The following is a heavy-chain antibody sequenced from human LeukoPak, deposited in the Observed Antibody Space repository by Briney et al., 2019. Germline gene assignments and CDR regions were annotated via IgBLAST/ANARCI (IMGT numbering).Heavy chain of an antibody. J-gene: IGHJ4*02. CDR2: IKSKAHGGTT. V-gene: IGHV3-15*01. Sequence: GGSLRLSCAASGFTFKNAWMSWVRQAPGKGLEWLGRIKSKAHGGTTDYSAPVKDRFTISRDDSKNTLYLQMNSLKTEDTAVYYCARDGENHYYDYWGQGTLVTVST. CDR3: ARDGENHYYDY. D-gene: IGHD7-27*01. CDR1: GFTFKNAW.